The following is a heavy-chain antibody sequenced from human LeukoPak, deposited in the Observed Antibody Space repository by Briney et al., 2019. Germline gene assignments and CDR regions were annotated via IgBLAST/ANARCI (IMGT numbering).Heavy chain of an antibody. V-gene: IGHV3-23*01. CDR3: AKATGYLL. J-gene: IGHJ4*02. D-gene: IGHD1-14*01. CDR2: IGNSGGST. CDR1: GFTFSSYA. Sequence: GGSLRLSCAASGFTFSSYAMSWLRQAPGKGLEWVSTIGNSGGSTYYADSVKGRFTIARDDSENPLFLQMNSLRAEDTAVYYCAKATGYLLWGQGTLVTVSS.